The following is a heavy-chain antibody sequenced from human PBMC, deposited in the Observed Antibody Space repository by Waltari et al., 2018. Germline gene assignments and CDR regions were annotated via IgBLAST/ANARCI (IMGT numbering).Heavy chain of an antibody. D-gene: IGHD6-19*01. Sequence: QVQLVQSGAEVKKPGSSVTVSCKASGGPFSSYAISWVRPAPGQGLEWMGGIIPIFGTANYAQKFQGRVTITTDESTSTAYMELSSLRSEDTAVYYCAREIAVAGTGWFDPWGQGTLVTVSS. CDR3: AREIAVAGTGWFDP. V-gene: IGHV1-69*05. J-gene: IGHJ5*02. CDR1: GGPFSSYA. CDR2: IIPIFGTA.